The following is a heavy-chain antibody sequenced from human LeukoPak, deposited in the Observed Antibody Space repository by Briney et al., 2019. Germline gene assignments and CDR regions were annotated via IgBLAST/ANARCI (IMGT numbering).Heavy chain of an antibody. CDR2: INWNGDST. J-gene: IGHJ6*03. Sequence: PGGSLRLSCAASGFTFEADGMSWFRQAPGKGLEWVSGINWNGDSTGYADSVKGRFTISRDNAKNALYLQMNSLRAEDTALYYCASAAAYYYYQYMDVWGKGTTVIVSS. CDR1: GFTFEADG. CDR3: ASAAAYYYYQYMDV. V-gene: IGHV3-20*04. D-gene: IGHD6-13*01.